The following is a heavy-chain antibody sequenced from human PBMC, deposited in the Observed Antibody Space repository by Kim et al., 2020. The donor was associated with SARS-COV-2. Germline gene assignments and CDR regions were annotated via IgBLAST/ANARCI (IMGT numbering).Heavy chain of an antibody. D-gene: IGHD3-22*01. V-gene: IGHV3-30*04. CDR2: ISYDGSNK. J-gene: IGHJ4*02. CDR3: ARETLTEKYYYDSRGGLGY. CDR1: GFTFSSYA. Sequence: GGSLRLSCAASGFTFSSYAMHWVRQAPGKGLEWVAVISYDGSNKYYADSVKGRFTISRDNSKNTLYLQMNSLRAEDTAVYYCARETLTEKYYYDSRGGLGYWGLGTLVSVSS.